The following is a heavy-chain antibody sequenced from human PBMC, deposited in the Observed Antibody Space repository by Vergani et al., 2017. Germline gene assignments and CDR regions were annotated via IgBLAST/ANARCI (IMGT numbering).Heavy chain of an antibody. D-gene: IGHD2-2*01. J-gene: IGHJ6*03. CDR1: GFTFSSYS. CDR3: ARDIVVVPAATPDYYCYMDV. V-gene: IGHV3-21*01. Sequence: EVQLVESGGGLVKPGGSLRLSCAASGFTFSSYSMNWVRQAPGKGLEWVSSISSSSSYIYYADSAEGRFPISRDNAKNSLYLQMNSLRAEDTAVYYCARDIVVVPAATPDYYCYMDVWGKGTTVTVSS. CDR2: ISSSSSYI.